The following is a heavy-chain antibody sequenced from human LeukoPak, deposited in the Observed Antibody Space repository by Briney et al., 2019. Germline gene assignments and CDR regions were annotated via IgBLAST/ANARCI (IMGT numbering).Heavy chain of an antibody. CDR1: GDSIGSYC. J-gene: IGHJ6*03. V-gene: IGHV4-59*01. CDR3: ARMGPRFYYYYMDV. D-gene: IGHD3-16*01. Sequence: SETLSLTCTVSGDSIGSYCWSWIRQSPGKGLEWIGNFYHSGSPNYNPSLKSRVTISVDTSKNQFSLKLNSVTAADTAVYYCARMGPRFYYYYMDVWGKGTTVTVSS. CDR2: FYHSGSP.